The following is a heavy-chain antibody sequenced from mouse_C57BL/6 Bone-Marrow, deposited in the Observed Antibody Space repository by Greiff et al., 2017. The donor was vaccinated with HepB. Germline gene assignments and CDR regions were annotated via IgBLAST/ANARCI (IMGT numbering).Heavy chain of an antibody. CDR1: GYAFSSSW. J-gene: IGHJ1*03. V-gene: IGHV1-82*01. CDR2: IYPGDGDT. D-gene: IGHD2-2*01. Sequence: QVQLQQSGPELVKPGASVKLSCKASGYAFSSSWMNWVKQRPGKGLEWIGRIYPGDGDTNYNGKFKGKATLTADKSSSTAYMQLSSLTSEDSAVYYCARRGYPWYFDVWGTGTTVTVSS. CDR3: ARRGYPWYFDV.